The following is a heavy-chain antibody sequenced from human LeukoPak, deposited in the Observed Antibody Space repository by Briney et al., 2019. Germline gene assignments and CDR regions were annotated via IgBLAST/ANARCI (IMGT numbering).Heavy chain of an antibody. CDR2: IYYSGST. D-gene: IGHD1-1*01. Sequence: SETLSLTCTVSGGSVSGGSSYWSWIRQPPGKGLEWIGYIYYSGSTNYNPSLKSRVTISVDTSKNQFSLKLSSVTAADTAVYYCARDLDWNDEDYYYGMDVWGQGTTVTVSS. CDR1: GGSVSGGSSY. V-gene: IGHV4-61*01. CDR3: ARDLDWNDEDYYYGMDV. J-gene: IGHJ6*02.